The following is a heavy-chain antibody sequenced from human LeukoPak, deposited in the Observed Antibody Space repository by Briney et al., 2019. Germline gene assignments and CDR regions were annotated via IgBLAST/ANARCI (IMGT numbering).Heavy chain of an antibody. Sequence: SQTLSLTCTVSGGSISSGSYYWSWIRQPAGKGLEWIGHLYTSGSTNYNPSPKSRVTISRDTSKNQFSLKLSSVTAADTAVYYCARGTSNWSYAIAFDYWGQGTLVTVSS. CDR1: GGSISSGSYY. CDR3: ARGTSNWSYAIAFDY. V-gene: IGHV4-61*09. CDR2: LYTSGST. J-gene: IGHJ4*02. D-gene: IGHD1-7*01.